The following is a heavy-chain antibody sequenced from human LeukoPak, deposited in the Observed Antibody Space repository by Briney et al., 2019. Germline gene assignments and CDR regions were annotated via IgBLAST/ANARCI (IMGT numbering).Heavy chain of an antibody. CDR3: TTDAVTRYYGMDV. Sequence: PGGSLRLSCAPSGFTFSSYAMSWARQAPGKGLEWVSAISGSGCSTYYADTVKGRFTISRDNSKNTLYLQMNSLKTEDTAVYYCTTDAVTRYYGMDVWGQGTTVTVSS. V-gene: IGHV3-23*01. D-gene: IGHD4-17*01. CDR1: GFTFSSYA. J-gene: IGHJ6*02. CDR2: ISGSGCST.